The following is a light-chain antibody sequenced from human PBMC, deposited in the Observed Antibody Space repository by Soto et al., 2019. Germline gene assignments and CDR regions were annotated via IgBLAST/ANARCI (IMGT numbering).Light chain of an antibody. CDR3: QHYDSYPYN. CDR1: QSISTW. V-gene: IGKV1-5*01. J-gene: IGKJ2*01. Sequence: DIQMTQSPSTLSASVGDTVTITCRASQSISTWMAWYQQKPGKAPKLLIFDASTLEGGVPSRFSGSASRTEFTLTINSLQPDDFATYYCQHYDSYPYNFGQGTKVEI. CDR2: DAS.